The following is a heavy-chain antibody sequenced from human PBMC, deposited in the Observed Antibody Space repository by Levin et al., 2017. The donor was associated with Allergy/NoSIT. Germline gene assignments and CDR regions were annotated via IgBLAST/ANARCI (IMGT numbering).Heavy chain of an antibody. CDR3: AKDYHGLWNTGGAFDT. CDR1: GFTFDDHA. D-gene: IGHD1-1*01. J-gene: IGHJ3*02. CDR2: INWKSDSI. Sequence: HPGGSLRLSCVASGFTFDDHAMHWVRQRPGKGLEWVSGINWKSDSIGYADSVKGRFTVSRDNAKKSLYLQMNSLRAEDTAFYYCAKDYHGLWNTGGAFDTWGQGTMVTVSS. V-gene: IGHV3-9*01.